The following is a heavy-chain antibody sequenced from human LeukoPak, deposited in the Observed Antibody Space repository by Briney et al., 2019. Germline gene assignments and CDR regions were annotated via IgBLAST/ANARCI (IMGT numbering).Heavy chain of an antibody. V-gene: IGHV4-61*02. Sequence: SQTLSLTCTVSGGSISSGSYYWSWIRQPAGKGREWIVRIYNSGSTNYNPFLKSRVSMSLNTSKNQFSLKLSSVTAADTAVYYCAREFSTWAQGTLVTVSS. J-gene: IGHJ4*02. CDR1: GGSISSGSYY. CDR3: AREFST. D-gene: IGHD2/OR15-2a*01. CDR2: IYNSGST.